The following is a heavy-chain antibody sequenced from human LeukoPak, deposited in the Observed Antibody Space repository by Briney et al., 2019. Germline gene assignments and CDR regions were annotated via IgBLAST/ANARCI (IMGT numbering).Heavy chain of an antibody. CDR2: INPNSGDT. J-gene: IGHJ4*02. D-gene: IGHD3-22*01. Sequence: ASVKVSCKASGYTFTGYYLHWVRQAPGQGLEWMGWINPNSGDTNYAQKFQGRVTMTRDTSISTGYLELSRLRSDDTAVFYCARGDSSPCYYFDYWGQGTLVTVSS. CDR1: GYTFTGYY. V-gene: IGHV1-2*02. CDR3: ARGDSSPCYYFDY.